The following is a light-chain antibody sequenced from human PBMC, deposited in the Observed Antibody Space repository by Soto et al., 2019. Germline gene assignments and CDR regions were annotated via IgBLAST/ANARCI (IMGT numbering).Light chain of an antibody. J-gene: IGLJ1*01. CDR1: SSDVGGYNY. V-gene: IGLV2-14*01. CDR2: EVS. CDR3: SSYTSSSTLYV. Sequence: QSALTQPASVSGSPGQSITISCTGTSSDVGGYNYVSWCQQHPGKAPKLMIYEVSNRPSGVSNRFSGSKSGNTASLTISGLQAEDEADYCSSYTSSSTLYVFGTGTKLTVL.